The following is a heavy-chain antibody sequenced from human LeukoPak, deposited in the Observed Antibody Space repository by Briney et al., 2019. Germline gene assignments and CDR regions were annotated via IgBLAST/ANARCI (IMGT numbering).Heavy chain of an antibody. V-gene: IGHV4-39*01. CDR3: ATLYGSSAGTFDI. D-gene: IGHD6-6*01. J-gene: IGHJ3*02. CDR2: IYYSGST. CDR1: GGSLSSSSYY. Sequence: PSETLSLTCIVSGGSLSSSSYYWGWNRQPPGKGLDGIGSIYYSGSTYYNPSLKSRVTISVDSSKNQFSLKLSSVTAADTAVFYCATLYGSSAGTFDIWGQGTMVTVSS.